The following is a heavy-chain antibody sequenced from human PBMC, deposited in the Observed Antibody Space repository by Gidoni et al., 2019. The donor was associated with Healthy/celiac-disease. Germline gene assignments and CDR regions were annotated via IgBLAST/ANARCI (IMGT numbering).Heavy chain of an antibody. CDR2: ISGSGGST. Sequence: EVQLLESGGGLVQPGGSLRLSCAASVFTFSSYAMSWVRQAPGKGLEWVSAISGSGGSTYYADSVKGRFTISRDNSKNTLYLQMNSLRAEDTAVYYCAKLGIVVPAAQQDYWGQGTLVTVSS. J-gene: IGHJ4*02. CDR3: AKLGIVVPAAQQDY. D-gene: IGHD2-2*01. CDR1: VFTFSSYA. V-gene: IGHV3-23*01.